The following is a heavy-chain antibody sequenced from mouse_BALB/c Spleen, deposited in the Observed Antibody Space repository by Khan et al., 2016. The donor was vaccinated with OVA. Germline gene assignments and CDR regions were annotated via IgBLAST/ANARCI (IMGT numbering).Heavy chain of an antibody. CDR2: IDPSTDYT. J-gene: IGHJ3*01. CDR1: GYTFTSYW. V-gene: IGHV1-7*01. Sequence: QVQLKESGAELAKPGASVKMSCKASGYTFTSYWVHWVKQRPGQGLEWIGYIDPSTDYTEYNQKFRDKATLTVDKSSTTVYMQLTSLTSEDSAVYYCVNHGSSSAWFTYWGQGTLVTVSA. D-gene: IGHD1-1*01. CDR3: VNHGSSSAWFTY.